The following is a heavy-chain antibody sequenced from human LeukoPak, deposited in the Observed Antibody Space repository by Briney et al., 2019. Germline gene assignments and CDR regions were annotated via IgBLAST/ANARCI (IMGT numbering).Heavy chain of an antibody. Sequence: ASATVSCKTSGYTFTGYYIHWVRQAPGQGLEWMGWISPDSGGTDYAQKFQGRITMTRDTSISTYYMDLGRLRYDDTAMYFCARVRGTTSAGHLDYWGQGTLVTVSS. V-gene: IGHV1-2*02. J-gene: IGHJ4*02. CDR3: ARVRGTTSAGHLDY. CDR1: GYTFTGYY. D-gene: IGHD1-1*01. CDR2: ISPDSGGT.